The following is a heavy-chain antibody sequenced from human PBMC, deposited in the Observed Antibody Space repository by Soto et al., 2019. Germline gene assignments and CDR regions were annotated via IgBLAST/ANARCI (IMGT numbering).Heavy chain of an antibody. V-gene: IGHV4-4*02. CDR2: IYHSGST. CDR3: ARGSRLSRQGRPGYGGSGDAFDR. J-gene: IGHJ3*02. Sequence: SAIRSLAYGVCGGSIRSSNWWSWVRRPPGEGVEWIGEIYHSGSTNYNPSLKSRVTISVDKSQNQVSLKPSSVTAADTAAYSCARGSRLSRQGRPGYGGSGDAFDRWGQGTVVT. CDR1: GGSIRSSNW. D-gene: IGHD6-13*01.